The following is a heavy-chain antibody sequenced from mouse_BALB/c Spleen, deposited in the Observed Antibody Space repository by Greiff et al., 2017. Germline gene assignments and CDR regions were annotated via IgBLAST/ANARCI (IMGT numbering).Heavy chain of an antibody. Sequence: EVKLVESGPELVKPGASVKMSCKASGYTFTSYVMHWVKQKPGQGLEWIGYINPYNDGTKYNEKFKGKATLTSDKSSSTAYMELSSLTSEDSAVYYCARGGGNYYYAMDYWGQGTSVTVSS. CDR1: GYTFTSYV. CDR3: ARGGGNYYYAMDY. J-gene: IGHJ4*01. CDR2: INPYNDGT. V-gene: IGHV1-14*01. D-gene: IGHD2-1*01.